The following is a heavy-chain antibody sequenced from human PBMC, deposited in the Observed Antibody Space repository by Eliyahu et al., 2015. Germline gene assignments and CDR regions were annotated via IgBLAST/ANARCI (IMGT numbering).Heavy chain of an antibody. V-gene: IGHV4-30-4*01. CDR2: MYYIRST. CDR3: ARAXIDVDDAFDL. CDR1: GGSISSGDYH. J-gene: IGHJ3*01. D-gene: IGHD3-16*01. Sequence: QVHLQESGPGLVKPSQTLSLTCTVSGGSISSGDYHWNWIRQSPGKGLEWIGYMYYIRSTHFNPSLKSRVTISADTSKNQFSLRLTSVTAADTAVYYCARAXIDVDDAFDLWAQGTMVTVSS.